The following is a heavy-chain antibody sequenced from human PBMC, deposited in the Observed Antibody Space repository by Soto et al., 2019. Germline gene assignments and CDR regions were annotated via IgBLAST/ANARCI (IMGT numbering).Heavy chain of an antibody. CDR3: ARALGGGYDYMDV. D-gene: IGHD2-15*01. V-gene: IGHV3-21*01. Sequence: EVQLVESGEGLFKPGGSLRLSCAASGFTLSSYSMNWVRQAPGKGLEWVSSISSSSRSIHYADSVKGRFTISRDNAGNSLYLQMNSLRAEVTALYYCARALGGGYDYMDVWGKGTTVTVSS. CDR1: GFTLSSYS. CDR2: ISSSSRSI. J-gene: IGHJ6*03.